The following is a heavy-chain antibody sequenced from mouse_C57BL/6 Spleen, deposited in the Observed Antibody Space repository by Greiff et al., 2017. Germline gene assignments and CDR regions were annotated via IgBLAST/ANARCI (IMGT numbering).Heavy chain of an antibody. Sequence: QVTLKVSGPGILKPSQTLSLTCYFSGFSLSTFGMGVGRIRQPSGKGLEWPAHIWWDDDKYYNPALKSRTTISKDTSKNQVFLKIAYVDTAVTATYYCARDGSTYYFDYWGQGTTLTVSS. CDR3: ARDGSTYYFDY. J-gene: IGHJ2*01. D-gene: IGHD1-1*01. CDR1: GFSLSTFGMG. CDR2: IWWDDDK. V-gene: IGHV8-8*01.